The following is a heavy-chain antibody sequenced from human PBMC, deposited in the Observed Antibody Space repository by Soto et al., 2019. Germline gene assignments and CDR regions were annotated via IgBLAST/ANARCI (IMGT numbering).Heavy chain of an antibody. CDR3: ARGPVYRGAFDI. D-gene: IGHD4-4*01. Sequence: ASVKVSCKASGYTFTYYPIHWVRQAPGQGLEWMGWINLGNGNTQYSENFQGRVTISRDTSASTAYMELSSLRSEDTAVYYCARGPVYRGAFDIWGQGTMVTVSS. CDR2: INLGNGNT. CDR1: GYTFTYYP. J-gene: IGHJ3*02. V-gene: IGHV1-3*01.